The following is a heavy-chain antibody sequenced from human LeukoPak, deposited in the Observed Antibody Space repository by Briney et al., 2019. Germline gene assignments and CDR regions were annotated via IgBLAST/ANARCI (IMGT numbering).Heavy chain of an antibody. Sequence: SETLSLTCTVSGGSISSYYWSWIRQPPGKGLEWIGYIYYSGSTNYNPSLKSRVTISLDTSKNQFSLKLSSVTAADAAVYYCARVRYCSSTSCYPIDYWGQGTLVTVSS. CDR3: ARVRYCSSTSCYPIDY. CDR1: GGSISSYY. CDR2: IYYSGST. V-gene: IGHV4-59*01. J-gene: IGHJ4*02. D-gene: IGHD2-2*01.